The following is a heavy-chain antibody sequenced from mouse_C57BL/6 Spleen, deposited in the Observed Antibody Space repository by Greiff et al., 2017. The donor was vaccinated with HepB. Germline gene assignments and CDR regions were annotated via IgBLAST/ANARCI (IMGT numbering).Heavy chain of an antibody. V-gene: IGHV1-82*01. Sequence: VQLQQSGPELVKPGASVKISCKASGYAFSSSWMNWVKQRPGKGLEWIGRIYPGDGDTNYNGKFKGKATLTADKSSSTAYMQLSSLTSEDSAVYFWARRGNYLFDYWGQGTTLTVSS. CDR1: GYAFSSSW. CDR2: IYPGDGDT. J-gene: IGHJ2*01. CDR3: ARRGNYLFDY. D-gene: IGHD2-1*01.